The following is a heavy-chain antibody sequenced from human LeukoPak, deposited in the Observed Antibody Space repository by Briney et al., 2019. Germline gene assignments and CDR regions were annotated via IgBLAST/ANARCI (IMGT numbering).Heavy chain of an antibody. CDR2: IYYSGST. Sequence: SETLSLTCTVSGGSINSGSYYWNWIRQPPGKGLEWIGSIYYSGSTYYNPSLKSRVTISVDTSKNQFSLKLSSVTAADTAVYYCARDSQYYGSGSYYFDYWGQGTLVTVSS. V-gene: IGHV4-39*07. CDR1: GGSINSGSYY. J-gene: IGHJ4*02. CDR3: ARDSQYYGSGSYYFDY. D-gene: IGHD3-10*01.